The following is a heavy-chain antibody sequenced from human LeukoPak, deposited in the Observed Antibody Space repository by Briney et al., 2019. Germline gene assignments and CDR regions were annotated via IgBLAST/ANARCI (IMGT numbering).Heavy chain of an antibody. CDR1: GFTFSSYA. CDR2: ISGSGGST. D-gene: IGHD3-22*01. J-gene: IGHJ4*02. CDR3: AKGNYYDSSGPSW. Sequence: GGSLRLSCAASGFTFSSYAMSWVRQAPGKGLEWVSTISGSGGSTYYADSVKGRFTISRDNSKNMLYLQMNSLRAEDTAVYYCAKGNYYDSSGPSWWGQGTLVTVSS. V-gene: IGHV3-23*01.